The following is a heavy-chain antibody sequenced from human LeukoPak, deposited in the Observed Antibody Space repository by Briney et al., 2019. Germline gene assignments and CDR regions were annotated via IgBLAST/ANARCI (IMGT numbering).Heavy chain of an antibody. J-gene: IGHJ3*02. D-gene: IGHD1-1*01. CDR1: GSSVSSSY. CDR3: ARDRTTGRRLGAFDI. CDR2: IYYSGNT. Sequence: SETLSLTCSVSGSSVSSSYWTWIRQPPGKGLEWIGYIYYSGNTNYNPSLKSRVTISVDTSKNQFSLQLNSVTPEDTAVYYCARDRTTGRRLGAFDIWGQGTMVTVSS. V-gene: IGHV4-59*02.